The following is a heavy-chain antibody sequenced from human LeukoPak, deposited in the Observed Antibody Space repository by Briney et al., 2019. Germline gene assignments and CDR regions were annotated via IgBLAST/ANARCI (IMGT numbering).Heavy chain of an antibody. V-gene: IGHV1-8*01. J-gene: IGHJ6*03. D-gene: IGHD4-17*01. Sequence: VASVKVSCKASGYTFTSYDINWVRQATGQGLEWMGWMNPNSGNTGYAQKFQGRVTMTRNTSISTAHMELSSLRSEDTAVYYCARGDGTGYYYYYYMDVWGKGTTVTVSS. CDR2: MNPNSGNT. CDR1: GYTFTSYD. CDR3: ARGDGTGYYYYYYMDV.